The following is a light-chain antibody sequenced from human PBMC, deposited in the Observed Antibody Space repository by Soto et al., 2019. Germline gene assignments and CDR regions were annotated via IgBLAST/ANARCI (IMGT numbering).Light chain of an antibody. J-gene: IGKJ2*01. CDR2: AAS. CDR3: QQYYSYLYT. V-gene: IGKV1-8*01. CDR1: QGISSY. Sequence: IRMTQSPSSLSASTGDRVTITCRASQGISSYLAWYQQKPGKAPKLLIYAASTLQSGVPSRFSGSGSGTDFTLTISCLQSEDFATYYCQQYYSYLYTFGQGTKLEIK.